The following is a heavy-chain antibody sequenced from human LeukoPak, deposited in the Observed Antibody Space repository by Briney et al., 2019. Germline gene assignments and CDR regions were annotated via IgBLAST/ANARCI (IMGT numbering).Heavy chain of an antibody. CDR2: TYYRSNWYN. CDR3: TRDQDNWCDP. J-gene: IGHJ5*02. V-gene: IGHV6-1*01. CDR1: GDRVSSNSAS. Sequence: SQTLSLTCAISGDRVSSNSASWNWIRQSPSRGLEWLGSTYYRSNWYNDYAVSVKRRITINPDTSKNQFSLQLNSVTPEDTAVYYCTRDQDNWCDPWGQGILVTVSS.